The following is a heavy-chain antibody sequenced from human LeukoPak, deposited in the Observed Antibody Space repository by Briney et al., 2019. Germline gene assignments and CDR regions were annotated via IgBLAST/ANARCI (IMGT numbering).Heavy chain of an antibody. J-gene: IGHJ4*02. Sequence: ASVKVSCKASGYTFTNYYMHWVRQAPGQGLEWMGIINPSGGSTTYAQKFQGRVTMTRDTSTSTVYMELSSLRSEDTALYYCARGPGRYYFDYWGQGTMVTVSS. CDR3: ARGPGRYYFDY. V-gene: IGHV1-46*01. CDR1: GYTFTNYY. CDR2: INPSGGST.